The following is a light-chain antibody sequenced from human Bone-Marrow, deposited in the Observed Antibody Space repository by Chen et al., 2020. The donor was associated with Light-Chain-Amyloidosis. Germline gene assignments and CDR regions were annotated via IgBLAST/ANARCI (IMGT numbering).Light chain of an antibody. CDR1: KIGIKR. CDR3: QVWDGLLDHVV. Sequence: SYVLTQPPSVSVAPGETATLTCGGNKIGIKRVHWYHQKPGQGPVLVVYYDTERPSGIPVRFSGSNSGNTATLTISRVEAGDEADYYCQVWDGLLDHVVFGGGTRLTVL. V-gene: IGLV3-21*04. CDR2: YDT. J-gene: IGLJ2*01.